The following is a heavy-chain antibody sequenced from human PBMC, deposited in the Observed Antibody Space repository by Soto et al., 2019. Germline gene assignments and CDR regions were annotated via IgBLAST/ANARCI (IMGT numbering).Heavy chain of an antibody. V-gene: IGHV3-30-3*01. CDR2: ISYDGSNK. D-gene: IGHD2-2*01. J-gene: IGHJ6*02. Sequence: VQLVESGGGVVQPGRSLRLSCAASGFTFSSYAMHWVRQAPGKGLEWVAVISYDGSNKYYADSVKGRFTISRDNSKNTLYLQMNSLRAEDTAVYYCARDYCSSTSCDYYGMDVWGQGTTVTVSS. CDR1: GFTFSSYA. CDR3: ARDYCSSTSCDYYGMDV.